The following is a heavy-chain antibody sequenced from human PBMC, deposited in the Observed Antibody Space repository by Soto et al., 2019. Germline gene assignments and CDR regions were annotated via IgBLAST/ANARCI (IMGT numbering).Heavy chain of an antibody. CDR3: ARKSSTTKWGPFDSFDY. CDR1: GGSISSGGYY. D-gene: IGHD1-26*01. Sequence: SETLSLTCTVSGGSISSGGYYWSWIRQHPGKGLEWIGYIYYSGSTYYNPSLKSRVTISVDTSKNQFSLKLSSVTAADTAVYYCARKSSTTKWGPFDSFDYPGQGTPVPGSS. CDR2: IYYSGST. V-gene: IGHV4-31*03. J-gene: IGHJ4*02.